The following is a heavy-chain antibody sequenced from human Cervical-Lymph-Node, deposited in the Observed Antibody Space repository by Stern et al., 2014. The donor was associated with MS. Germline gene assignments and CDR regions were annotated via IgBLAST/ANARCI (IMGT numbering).Heavy chain of an antibody. CDR3: TRGASSAAWYRHAVDV. CDR1: GGALNTYA. V-gene: IGHV1-69*01. CDR2: FIPVFGTP. Sequence: QVPLMQSGAEVRKPGSSVKVSCKASGGALNTYAIHWVRLAPGQGLEWMGGFIPVFGTPVYAQKFKGRVTIAAAESTSTDYMELSSLRSDDTAVYYCTRGASSAAWYRHAVDVWGQGTTVTVSS. D-gene: IGHD1-26*01. J-gene: IGHJ6*02.